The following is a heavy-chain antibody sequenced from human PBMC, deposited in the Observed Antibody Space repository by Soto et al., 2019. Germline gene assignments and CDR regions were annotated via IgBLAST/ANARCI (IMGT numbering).Heavy chain of an antibody. CDR1: GDSISTNY. CDR2: IHSSGIT. D-gene: IGHD2-15*01. Sequence: SETLSLTCTVSGDSISTNYWSWIRQPPGKALEWIWYIHSSGITNYNPSLKRRVTIAVKTSKNQFSLGLSSVTAADTAAYYCASGGGYCSGGSCYWFDPWGPGTLVTVSS. CDR3: ASGGGYCSGGSCYWFDP. V-gene: IGHV4-59*01. J-gene: IGHJ5*02.